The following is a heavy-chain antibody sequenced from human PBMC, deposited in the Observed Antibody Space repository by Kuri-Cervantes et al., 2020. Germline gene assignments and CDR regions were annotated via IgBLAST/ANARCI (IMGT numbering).Heavy chain of an antibody. Sequence: GESLKISCAASGFTFSSYSMNWVRQAPGKGLEWVGRIKSKTDGGTTDYAAPVKGRLTISRDDSKNTLYLQMNSLKTEDTAVYYCTTETWLRGRFIDYWGQGTLVTVSS. CDR3: TTETWLRGRFIDY. CDR2: IKSKTDGGTT. D-gene: IGHD5-12*01. CDR1: GFTFSSYS. J-gene: IGHJ4*02. V-gene: IGHV3-15*01.